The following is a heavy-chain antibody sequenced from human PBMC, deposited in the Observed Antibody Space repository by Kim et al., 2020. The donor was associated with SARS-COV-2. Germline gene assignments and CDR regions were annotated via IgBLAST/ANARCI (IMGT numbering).Heavy chain of an antibody. Sequence: SETLSLTCAVSSDSISSYYWSWIRQLPGKGLEWLGYIYYSGGTAYYPSSMSRVTITSDTTNNQVSFLVTSMRAADTTAYYCTRTDGRGSWHQFDYYGQG. CDR2: IYYSGGT. V-gene: IGHV4-59*01. CDR1: SDSISSYY. D-gene: IGHD6-13*01. J-gene: IGHJ4*02. CDR3: TRTDGRGSWHQFDY.